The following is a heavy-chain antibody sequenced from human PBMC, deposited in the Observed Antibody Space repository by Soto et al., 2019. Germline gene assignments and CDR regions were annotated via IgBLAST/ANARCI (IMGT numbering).Heavy chain of an antibody. D-gene: IGHD2-2*01. CDR2: IIPIFGTA. J-gene: IGHJ6*02. CDR3: AREDIVVVPAARGDYYYYYGMDV. Sequence: ASVKVSCKASGGTFSSYAISWVRQAPGQGLEWMGGIIPIFGTANYAQKFQGRVTITADESTSTAYMELSSLRSEDTAVYYCAREDIVVVPAARGDYYYYYGMDVWGQGTTVTVSS. V-gene: IGHV1-69*13. CDR1: GGTFSSYA.